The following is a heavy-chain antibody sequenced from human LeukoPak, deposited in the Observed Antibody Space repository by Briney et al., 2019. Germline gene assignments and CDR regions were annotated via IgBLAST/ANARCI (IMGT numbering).Heavy chain of an antibody. Sequence: PSETLSLTCTVSGGSISSGDYYWSWIRQPPGKGLAWIAYMYYSGSTYYNPSLKSRVTMSADTSKNQLSLKLSSVTAADTAVYYCARPYYYGSRIDPWGQGILVTVSS. CDR3: ARPYYYGSRIDP. V-gene: IGHV4-30-4*01. D-gene: IGHD3-22*01. J-gene: IGHJ5*02. CDR2: MYYSGST. CDR1: GGSISSGDYY.